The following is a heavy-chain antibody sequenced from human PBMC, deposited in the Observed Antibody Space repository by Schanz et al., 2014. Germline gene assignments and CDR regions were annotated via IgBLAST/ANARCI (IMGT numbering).Heavy chain of an antibody. Sequence: QVQLVQSGAEVKKPGASVKVSCKASGYTFTTYYMLWVRQAPGQGLEWMGIINPSGGSTRYGQKFQGRITVTTDTSTSTVYLELSSLRSDDTAVYYCGRGFSRSYIDFWGQGTLINGSA. CDR1: GYTFTTYY. V-gene: IGHV1-46*03. CDR3: GRGFSRSYIDF. D-gene: IGHD6-6*01. J-gene: IGHJ4*02. CDR2: INPSGGST.